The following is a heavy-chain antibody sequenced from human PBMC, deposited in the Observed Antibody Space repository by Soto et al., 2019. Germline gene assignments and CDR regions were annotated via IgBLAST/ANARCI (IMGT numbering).Heavy chain of an antibody. D-gene: IGHD6-19*01. Sequence: QVQLVESGGGVVQPGRSLRLSCAASGFTFSSYGMHWVRQAPGKGLEWVAVIWYDGSNKYYADSVKGRFTISRDNSKNTLYLQMNSLRAEDTAVYYCARDSIAVAGTGEGLDYWGQGTLVTVSS. CDR1: GFTFSSYG. J-gene: IGHJ4*02. CDR2: IWYDGSNK. V-gene: IGHV3-33*01. CDR3: ARDSIAVAGTGEGLDY.